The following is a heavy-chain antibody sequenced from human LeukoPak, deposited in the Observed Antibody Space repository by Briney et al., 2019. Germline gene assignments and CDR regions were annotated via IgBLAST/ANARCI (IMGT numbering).Heavy chain of an antibody. J-gene: IGHJ4*02. CDR1: GFTFSSYA. CDR3: ASAQCGGGTCYQIFDY. V-gene: IGHV3-30-3*01. Sequence: GGSLRLSCAASGFTFSSYAMHWVRQAPGKWLEWVAVISSDGSNIYYADSVKGRFTISRDNSKSTLYLQMNGLRAEDAAVYYCASAQCGGGTCYQIFDYWGQGTLVTVSS. CDR2: ISSDGSNI. D-gene: IGHD2-15*01.